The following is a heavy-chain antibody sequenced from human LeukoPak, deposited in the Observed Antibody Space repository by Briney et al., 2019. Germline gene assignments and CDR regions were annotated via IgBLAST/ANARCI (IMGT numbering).Heavy chain of an antibody. V-gene: IGHV4-59*12. CDR3: ARVPLSIVALDY. J-gene: IGHJ4*02. CDR2: IYHSGST. D-gene: IGHD3-22*01. Sequence: SETLSLTCTVSGGSISSYYWSWIRQPPGKGLEWIGYIYHSGSTYYNPSLKSRVTISVDRSKNQFSLKLSSVTAADTAVYYCARVPLSIVALDYWGQGTLVTVSS. CDR1: GGSISSYY.